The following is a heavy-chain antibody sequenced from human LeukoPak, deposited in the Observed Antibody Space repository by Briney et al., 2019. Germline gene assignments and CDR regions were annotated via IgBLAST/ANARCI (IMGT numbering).Heavy chain of an antibody. V-gene: IGHV4-4*02. D-gene: IGHD2-15*01. J-gene: IGHJ5*02. CDR3: AKKDFVAPRCFDP. Sequence: SVTLSLTCAVSGVAISSSNWWSWVRQPPGKGLEWIGEIYHSGSANYNPSLNSRVTISVDKSKNQFSLNLTSVTAADTAVYFCAKKDFVAPRCFDPWGQGTLVIVSS. CDR2: IYHSGSA. CDR1: GVAISSSNW.